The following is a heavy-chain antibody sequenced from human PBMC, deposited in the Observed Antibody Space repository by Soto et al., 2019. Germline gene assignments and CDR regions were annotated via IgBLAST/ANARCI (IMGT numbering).Heavy chain of an antibody. J-gene: IGHJ4*02. CDR3: AREHYDFWSGYWIDY. CDR1: GFTFSSYW. D-gene: IGHD3-3*01. Sequence: GGSLRLSCAASGFTFSSYWMSWVRQAPGKGLEWVANIKQDGSEKYYVDTVKGRFTISRDNAKNSLYLQMNSLRAEDTALYYCAREHYDFWSGYWIDYWGQGTLVTVSS. CDR2: IKQDGSEK. V-gene: IGHV3-7*01.